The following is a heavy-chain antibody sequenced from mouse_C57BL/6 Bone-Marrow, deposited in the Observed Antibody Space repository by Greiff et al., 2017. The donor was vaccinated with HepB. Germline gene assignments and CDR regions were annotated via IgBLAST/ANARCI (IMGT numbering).Heavy chain of an antibody. Sequence: EVQVVESGEGLVKPGGSLKLSCAASGFTFSSYAMSWVRQTPEKRLEWVAYISSGGDYIYYADTVKGRFTISRDNARNTLYLQMSSLKSEDTAMYYCTKAITTVVGGDWYFDVWGTGTTVTVSS. CDR2: ISSGGDYI. CDR3: TKAITTVVGGDWYFDV. V-gene: IGHV5-9-1*02. CDR1: GFTFSSYA. D-gene: IGHD1-1*01. J-gene: IGHJ1*03.